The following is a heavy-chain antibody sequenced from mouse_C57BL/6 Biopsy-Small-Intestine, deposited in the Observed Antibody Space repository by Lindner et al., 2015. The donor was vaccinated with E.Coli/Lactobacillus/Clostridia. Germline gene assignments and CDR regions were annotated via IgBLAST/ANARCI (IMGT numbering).Heavy chain of an antibody. CDR3: ARKDILVSGPAFDL. V-gene: IGHV1S29*02. CDR1: GYTFTDYY. J-gene: IGHJ4*01. Sequence: SVKVSCKASGYTFTDYYVHWVRQAPGQGLEWMGWINPNSGDTHSAQKFQGRVTLTRDTSTSTAYVELSGLRSDDTAIYYCARKDILVSGPAFDLWGQGTLVTVSS. CDR2: INPNSGDT.